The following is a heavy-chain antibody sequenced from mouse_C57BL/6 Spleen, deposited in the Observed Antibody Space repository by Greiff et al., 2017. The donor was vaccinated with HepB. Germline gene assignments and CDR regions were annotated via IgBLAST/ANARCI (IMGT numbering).Heavy chain of an antibody. CDR2: IYPGSGST. D-gene: IGHD2-3*01. Sequence: VQLQQPGAELVKPGASVKMSCKASGYTFTSYWITWVKQRPGQGLEWIGDIYPGSGSTNYNEKFKSKATLTVDTSSSTAYMQLSSLTSEDSAVYYCARDGYYEEWFAYWGQGTLVTVSA. V-gene: IGHV1-55*01. J-gene: IGHJ3*01. CDR3: ARDGYYEEWFAY. CDR1: GYTFTSYW.